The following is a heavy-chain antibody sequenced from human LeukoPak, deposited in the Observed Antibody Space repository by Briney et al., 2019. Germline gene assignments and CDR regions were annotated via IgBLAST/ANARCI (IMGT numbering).Heavy chain of an antibody. CDR2: INHSGST. CDR1: GGSFSGYY. Sequence: SETLSLTCAVYGGSFSGYYWSWFRQPPGKGLEWIGEINHSGSTNYNPSLKSRVTISVDTSKNQFSLKLSSVAAADTAVYFFARPYSLGYYYYMDVWAKGTTVTVFS. V-gene: IGHV4-34*01. D-gene: IGHD5-18*01. J-gene: IGHJ6*03. CDR3: ARPYSLGYYYYMDV.